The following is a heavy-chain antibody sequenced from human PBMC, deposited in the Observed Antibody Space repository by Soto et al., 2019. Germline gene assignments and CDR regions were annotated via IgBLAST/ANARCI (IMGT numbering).Heavy chain of an antibody. V-gene: IGHV3-23*01. D-gene: IGHD6-13*01. CDR3: AKTGRSSWSYLDY. J-gene: IGHJ4*02. CDR2: ISGSGGST. CDR1: GFTFSNYA. Sequence: EVQLLESGGGLVQPGGSLRLSCAASGFTFSNYAMGWVRQAPGKGLEWVSAISGSGGSTYYADSVKGRFTISRDNSKNTLYLQMNSLRDEDTAVYYCAKTGRSSWSYLDYWVQGTLVTVSS.